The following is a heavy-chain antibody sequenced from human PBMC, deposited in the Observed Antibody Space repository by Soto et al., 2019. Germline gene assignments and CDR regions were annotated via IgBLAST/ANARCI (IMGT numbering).Heavy chain of an antibody. D-gene: IGHD1-7*01. CDR1: GFTFRTYS. Sequence: PGGSLRLSCVASGFTFRTYSMTWVRQVPGKGLEWVAHITATGGTTYYAASVEGRFTISRDPSRNIVYLQMNSLRAEDTALYYCAKCMQAYWNYDAHHIWGQGTMVT. J-gene: IGHJ3*02. CDR2: ITATGGTT. V-gene: IGHV3-23*01. CDR3: AKCMQAYWNYDAHHI.